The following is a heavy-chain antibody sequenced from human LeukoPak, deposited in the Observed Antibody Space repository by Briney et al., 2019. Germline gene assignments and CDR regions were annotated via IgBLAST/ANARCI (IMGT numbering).Heavy chain of an antibody. V-gene: IGHV4-34*01. D-gene: IGHD2-2*02. CDR2: INHSGST. Sequence: SETVSLTCAVYGGSFSGYYWSWIRQPPGKGLEWIGEINHSGSTNYNPSLKSRVTISVDTSKNQFSLKLSSVTAADTAVYYCARAQGVVVPAAIPHTFDIWGQGTMVTVSS. CDR3: ARAQGVVVPAAIPHTFDI. CDR1: GGSFSGYY. J-gene: IGHJ3*02.